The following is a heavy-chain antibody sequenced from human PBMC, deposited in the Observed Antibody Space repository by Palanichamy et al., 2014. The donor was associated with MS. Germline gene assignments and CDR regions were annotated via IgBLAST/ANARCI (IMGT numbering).Heavy chain of an antibody. D-gene: IGHD3/OR15-3a*01. J-gene: IGHJ4*02. CDR1: GFTFISYA. Sequence: QVQLAESGGGLVQPGGSLRLSCTTSGFTFISYAFHWVRQAPGKGLEWVAAISYDARDKYYADSVKGRFAISRDNSKNTVFLQMSGLRSEDTAVYYCARVGQRVVNGIPFDFWGQGTQVTVSS. V-gene: IGHV3-30*09. CDR3: ARVGQRVVNGIPFDF. CDR2: ISYDARDK.